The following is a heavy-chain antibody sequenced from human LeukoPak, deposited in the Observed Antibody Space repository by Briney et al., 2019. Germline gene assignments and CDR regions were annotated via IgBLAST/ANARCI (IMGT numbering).Heavy chain of an antibody. Sequence: SETLSLTCTVSGGSISSSSYYWGWIRQPPGEGLEWIGSIYYSGSTYYNPSLKSRVTISVDTSKNQFSLKLSSVTAADTAVYYCARPGGCSSTSCYGWFDPWGQGTLVTVSS. D-gene: IGHD2-2*01. J-gene: IGHJ5*02. V-gene: IGHV4-39*01. CDR1: GGSISSSSYY. CDR3: ARPGGCSSTSCYGWFDP. CDR2: IYYSGST.